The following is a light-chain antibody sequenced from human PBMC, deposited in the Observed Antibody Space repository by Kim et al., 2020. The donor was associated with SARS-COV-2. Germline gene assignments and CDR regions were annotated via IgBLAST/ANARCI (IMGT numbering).Light chain of an antibody. CDR3: QAWVSSTVV. Sequence: SYELTQPPSVSASPGQTASITCSGDKLGDKYACWYQQKPGQSPVVVIYGDNKRPSGIPERFSGSNSGNTATLTISGTQAVDEADYYCQAWVSSTVVFGGGTQLTVL. CDR2: GDN. V-gene: IGLV3-1*01. J-gene: IGLJ2*01. CDR1: KLGDKY.